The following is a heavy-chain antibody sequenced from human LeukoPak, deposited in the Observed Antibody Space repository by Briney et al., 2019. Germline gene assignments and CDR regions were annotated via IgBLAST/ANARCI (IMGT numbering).Heavy chain of an antibody. V-gene: IGHV4-39*01. CDR2: IHYSGTT. CDR3: ARHTTESYSDY. CDR1: GGSISDGTYY. J-gene: IGHJ4*02. Sequence: SETLSLTCTVSGGSISDGTYYWGWIRQPPGQGLEWIGTIHYSGTTHYNRSLKGRVTLSVDTSKNQFSLTLSSVTAADTAVYYCARHTTESYSDYWGQGTLVTVST. D-gene: IGHD1-1*01.